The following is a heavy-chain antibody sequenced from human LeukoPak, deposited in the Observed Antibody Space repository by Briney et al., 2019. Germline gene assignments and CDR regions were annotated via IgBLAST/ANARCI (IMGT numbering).Heavy chain of an antibody. J-gene: IGHJ4*02. Sequence: GGSLRLSCAASGFTFNSYWMTWVRQAPGKGLEWVANIKQDGSEKYYVDSVKGRFTISRDNAKNSLYLQMNSLRAEDTAVYYCARTSQVLYDYWGQGTLVTVSS. CDR1: GFTFNSYW. CDR3: ARTSQVLYDY. V-gene: IGHV3-7*01. D-gene: IGHD3-10*01. CDR2: IKQDGSEK.